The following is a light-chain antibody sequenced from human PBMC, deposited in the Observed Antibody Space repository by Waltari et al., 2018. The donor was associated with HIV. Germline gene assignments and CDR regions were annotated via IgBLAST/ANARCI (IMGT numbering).Light chain of an antibody. CDR2: RAS. CDR3: QEYNGYPWT. J-gene: IGKJ1*01. V-gene: IGKV1-5*03. CDR1: QSIGTY. Sequence: DIQMTQSPSTLPASIGDRVTITCRASQSIGTYLAWFQQTPGKAPKLLIYRASTLQSGVPSRFSGSGSGTEFTLTISSLQPDDFATYVCQEYNGYPWTFGQGTKVEIK.